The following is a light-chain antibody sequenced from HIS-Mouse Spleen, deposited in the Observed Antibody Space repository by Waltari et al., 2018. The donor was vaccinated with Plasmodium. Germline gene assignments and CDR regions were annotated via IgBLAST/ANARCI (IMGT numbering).Light chain of an antibody. J-gene: IGKJ1*01. CDR1: QSISSW. CDR2: KAS. Sequence: IQITQSPSPLSASVGDRVTLTCRASQSISSWLAWYQQKPGKAPKLLIYKASSLESGVPARFSGSGSGTEFTLTISSLQPDDFATYYCQQYNSYSWTFGQGTKVEIK. V-gene: IGKV1-5*03. CDR3: QQYNSYSWT.